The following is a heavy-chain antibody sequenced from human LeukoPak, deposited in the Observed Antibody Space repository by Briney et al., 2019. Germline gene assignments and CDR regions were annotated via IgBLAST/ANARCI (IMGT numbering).Heavy chain of an antibody. D-gene: IGHD3-10*01. Sequence: PSETLSLTCTVSGGSFSSSSHYWGWIRQPPGRGLEWIGSIYYRGSNYHNSSLKGRVTMSIDTSKNQFSLRLSSVTAADTAVYYCARGALLWFGDRMEYYFDYWGQGTLLTVSS. CDR1: GGSFSSSSHY. J-gene: IGHJ4*02. CDR2: IYYRGSN. V-gene: IGHV4-39*07. CDR3: ARGALLWFGDRMEYYFDY.